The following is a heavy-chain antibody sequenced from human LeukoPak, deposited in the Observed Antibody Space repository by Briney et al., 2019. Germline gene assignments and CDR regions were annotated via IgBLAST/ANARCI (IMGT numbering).Heavy chain of an antibody. CDR3: VRGASGGHYVIDY. Sequence: GGSLRLSCAASGFTYGNYLMHWVRQASGKGLVWVSRISPDGRSTNYADFVKGRFTVSRDSAMNTVYLQMNSLRTEDTAVYYCVRGASGGHYVIDYWGQGTLVTVSS. CDR2: ISPDGRST. J-gene: IGHJ4*02. CDR1: GFTYGNYL. V-gene: IGHV3-74*01. D-gene: IGHD1-26*01.